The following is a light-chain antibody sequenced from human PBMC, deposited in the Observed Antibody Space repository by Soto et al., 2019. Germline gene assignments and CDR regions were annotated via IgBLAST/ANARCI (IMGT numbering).Light chain of an antibody. V-gene: IGLV1-51*01. CDR3: ATWDNSLSTEGV. CDR2: DTD. Sequence: QSVLTQPPSVSAAPGQKVTISCSGSNSNIGKNYVSWYQQVPGTAPKLLIYDTDKRPSGISDRFSGSKSGTSATLGIAGLQTGDEADYYCATWDNSLSTEGVFGTGTKVTVL. J-gene: IGLJ1*01. CDR1: NSNIGKNY.